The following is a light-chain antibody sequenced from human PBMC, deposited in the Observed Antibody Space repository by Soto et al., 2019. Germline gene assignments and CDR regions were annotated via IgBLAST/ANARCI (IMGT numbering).Light chain of an antibody. CDR1: QSISNN. CDR3: QQYNNWPRT. V-gene: IGKV3-15*01. J-gene: IGKJ1*01. Sequence: EIVMTQSPATLSVSPGERATLSCRASQSISNNLAWYQQEPDQAPRLLIYGASTWATGIPASFSGSGSGTEFTITISSLQTEDCAVYYCQQYNNWPRTFDQGTKVEIK. CDR2: GAS.